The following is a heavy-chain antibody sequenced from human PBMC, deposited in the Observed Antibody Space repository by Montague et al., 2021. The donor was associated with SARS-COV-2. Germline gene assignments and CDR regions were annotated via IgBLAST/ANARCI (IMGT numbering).Heavy chain of an antibody. CDR2: INHGGIT. V-gene: IGHV4-34*01. CDR3: ARGHQGVAMIVVVMIGAEYYFDY. Sequence: SETLSLTCAVYGGSFNDYYWSWIRQSPGKGLEWIGEINHGGITNYSPSLKSRVTISADTSKNQFSLKLKSVTAADTANYYCARGHQGVAMIVVVMIGAEYYFDYWGQGSLVPVSS. D-gene: IGHD3-22*01. J-gene: IGHJ4*02. CDR1: GGSFNDYY.